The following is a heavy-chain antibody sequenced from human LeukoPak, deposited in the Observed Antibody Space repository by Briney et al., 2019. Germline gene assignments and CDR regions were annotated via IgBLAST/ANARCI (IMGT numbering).Heavy chain of an antibody. Sequence: PGGSLRLSCAASGFTFSNYWMNWVRQAPGKGLEWVANIKQDGSEIYYVDSVKGRFTISRDNAKNSLYLQMNSLRPEDTAVYYCARAGGGVPFDYWGQGTLVTVSS. V-gene: IGHV3-7*03. J-gene: IGHJ4*02. D-gene: IGHD3-10*01. CDR1: GFTFSNYW. CDR3: ARAGGGVPFDY. CDR2: IKQDGSEI.